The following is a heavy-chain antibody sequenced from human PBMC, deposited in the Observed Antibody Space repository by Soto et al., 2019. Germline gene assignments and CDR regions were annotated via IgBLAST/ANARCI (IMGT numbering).Heavy chain of an antibody. J-gene: IGHJ4*02. CDR1: GGSINSYY. D-gene: IGHD6-13*01. CDR3: ARRYSSSFDY. CDR2: IFYSGST. Sequence: TLSLTCTVSGGSINSYYWSWIRQPPGKGLEWIGYIFYSGSTNYNPSLKSRVTISVDTSKNQFSLKLSSVTAADTAVYYCARRYSSSFDYWGQGTLVTVSS. V-gene: IGHV4-59*08.